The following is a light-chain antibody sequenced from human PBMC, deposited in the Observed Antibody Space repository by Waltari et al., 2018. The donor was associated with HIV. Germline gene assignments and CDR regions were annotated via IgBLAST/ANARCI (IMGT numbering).Light chain of an antibody. CDR1: QSVNTN. J-gene: IGKJ5*01. CDR2: GAS. CDR3: QQYDDWPPST. V-gene: IGKV3-15*01. Sequence: DIVMTQSPVTLSVSPGERATLSCTASQSVNTNLAWYQQKPGQPPRLLFYGASTRATGTPARFSARGSGTEVTLTISSRQSEVFAVYYCQQYDDWPPSTFGQGTRLESK.